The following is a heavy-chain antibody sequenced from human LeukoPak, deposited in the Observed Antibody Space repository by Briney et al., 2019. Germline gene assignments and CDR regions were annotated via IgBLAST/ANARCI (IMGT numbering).Heavy chain of an antibody. D-gene: IGHD1-7*01. CDR3: ASSTGNYPPDH. J-gene: IGHJ4*02. Sequence: SPTLSLTFVISGDSVSRYSAAWNGLRQSPARGLEWLGRTYYRSKWSNDYAVSVKSRINISPDTSKNKFPLQLNSVTPEDTAVYYCASSTGNYPPDHWGQGTLVTVSS. CDR2: TYYRSKWSN. CDR1: GDSVSRYSAA. V-gene: IGHV6-1*01.